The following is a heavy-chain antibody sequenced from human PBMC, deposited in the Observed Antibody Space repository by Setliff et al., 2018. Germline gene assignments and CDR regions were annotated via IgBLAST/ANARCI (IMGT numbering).Heavy chain of an antibody. CDR1: GGSISSHY. D-gene: IGHD6-6*01. Sequence: PSETLSLTCTVSGGSISSHYWSWIRQPPGKGLEWIGYRHDNGERDYNPSLGSRVTISVDTSRDQFSLKLISMTAADTAVYYCARGRNVASRLLDSWGQGTLVTVSS. CDR3: ARGRNVASRLLDS. J-gene: IGHJ4*02. CDR2: RHDNGER. V-gene: IGHV4-59*11.